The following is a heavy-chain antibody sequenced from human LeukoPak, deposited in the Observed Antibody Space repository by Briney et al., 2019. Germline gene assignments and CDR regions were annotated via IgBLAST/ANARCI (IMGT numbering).Heavy chain of an antibody. CDR1: GFTFSSYG. J-gene: IGHJ4*02. Sequence: PGRSLRLSCAASGFTFSSYGMHWVRQAPGKGLEGVAVISYDGSNKYYADSVKGRFTISRDNSKNTLYLQMNSLRAEDTAVYYCAKGEYYDSSGYLGAFDYWGQGTLVTVSS. D-gene: IGHD3-22*01. V-gene: IGHV3-30*18. CDR3: AKGEYYDSSGYLGAFDY. CDR2: ISYDGSNK.